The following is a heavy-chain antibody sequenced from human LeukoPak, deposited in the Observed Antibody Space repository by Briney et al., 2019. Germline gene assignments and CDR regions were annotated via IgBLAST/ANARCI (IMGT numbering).Heavy chain of an antibody. V-gene: IGHV1-58*01. CDR2: IVVGSGNT. CDR3: AASLGELSYIDY. Sequence: SVKVSCKASGFTFTSSAVQWVRQARGQRLEWIGWIVVGSGNTNYAQKFQERVTIIRDMSTSTAYMELSSLRSEDTAVYYCAASLGELSYIDYWGQGTLVTVSS. J-gene: IGHJ4*02. CDR1: GFTFTSSA. D-gene: IGHD3-16*02.